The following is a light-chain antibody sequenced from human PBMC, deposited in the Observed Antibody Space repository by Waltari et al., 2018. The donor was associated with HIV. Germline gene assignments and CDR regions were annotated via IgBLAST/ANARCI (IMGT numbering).Light chain of an antibody. CDR1: QNIGTY. V-gene: IGKV1-39*01. CDR3: QQSYSTPS. CDR2: GAT. Sequence: DIQMTQSSPTVSEHVGAGLTITCRASQNIGTYLNWYQHISGKAPRLLVSGATVLQSGVPSRFSGSGSGTLFTLRIASLEPEDSAVYYCQQSYSTPSFVQGTRLDI. J-gene: IGKJ2*01.